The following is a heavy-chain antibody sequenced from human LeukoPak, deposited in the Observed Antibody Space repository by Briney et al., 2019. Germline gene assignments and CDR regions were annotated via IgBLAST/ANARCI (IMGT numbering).Heavy chain of an antibody. J-gene: IGHJ4*02. CDR3: ARGSLVHYYGSGSYLIRAGFDC. CDR1: GFTFSSYG. CDR2: ISGSSSTI. V-gene: IGHV3-48*04. D-gene: IGHD3-10*01. Sequence: PGGTLRLSCAASGFTFSSYGMSWVRQAPGKGLEWVSAISGSSSTIYYADSVKGRFTISRDNAKNSLYLQMNSLRAEDTAVYYCARGSLVHYYGSGSYLIRAGFDCWGQGTLVTVSS.